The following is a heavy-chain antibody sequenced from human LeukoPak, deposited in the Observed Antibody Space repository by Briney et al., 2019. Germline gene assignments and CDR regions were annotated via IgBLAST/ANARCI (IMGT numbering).Heavy chain of an antibody. CDR2: IIPIFGTA. CDR3: ASGKGYYDSSGYYDGAY. CDR1: GGTFSSYA. Sequence: SVKVSRKASGGTFSSYAISWVRQAPGQGLEWMGRIIPIFGTANYAQKFQGRVTITTDESTSTAYMELSSLRSEDKAVYYCASGKGYYDSSGYYDGAYWGQGTLVTVSS. J-gene: IGHJ4*02. D-gene: IGHD3-22*01. V-gene: IGHV1-69*05.